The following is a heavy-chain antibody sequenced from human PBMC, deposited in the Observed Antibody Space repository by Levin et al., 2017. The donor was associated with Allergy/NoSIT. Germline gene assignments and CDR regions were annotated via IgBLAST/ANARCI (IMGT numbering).Heavy chain of an antibody. CDR2: IHHDGGT. Sequence: SETLSLTCAVSGGSISSGGYSWSWIRQPPGKGLEFLGYIHHDGGTYYNPSLNSRLTISMDRSKNQFSLRLISVTAADTAVYYCASRTEYSSSFDAFDVWGQGTVVTVSS. V-gene: IGHV4-30-2*01. CDR1: GGSISSGGYS. D-gene: IGHD6-19*01. J-gene: IGHJ3*01. CDR3: ASRTEYSSSFDAFDV.